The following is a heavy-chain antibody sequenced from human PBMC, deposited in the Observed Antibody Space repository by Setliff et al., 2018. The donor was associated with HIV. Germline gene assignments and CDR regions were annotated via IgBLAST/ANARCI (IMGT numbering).Heavy chain of an antibody. CDR1: GFIFSSYE. Sequence: LRLSCAASGFIFSSYEMNWVRQAPGKGLEWISYIGGHGSIKHYADSVKGRFTISRDNAKNSVYLQMHSLRVEDTAVYYCAAVPWGHSSLIIDHWGQGTPVTVSS. J-gene: IGHJ5*02. CDR3: AAVPWGHSSLIIDH. V-gene: IGHV3-48*03. D-gene: IGHD3-16*01. CDR2: IGGHGSIK.